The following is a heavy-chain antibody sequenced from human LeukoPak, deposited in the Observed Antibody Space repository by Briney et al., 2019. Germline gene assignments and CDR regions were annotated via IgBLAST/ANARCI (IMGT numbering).Heavy chain of an antibody. CDR2: IYYSGST. Sequence: SETLSLTCTVSGGSISSYYWSWIRQPPGKGLEWIGYIYYSGSTNYNPSLKSRVTISVDTSKNQFSLKLSSVTAADTAVYYCARALYCSSTSCYWFDPWGQGTLVTVFS. D-gene: IGHD2-2*01. J-gene: IGHJ5*02. CDR1: GGSISSYY. CDR3: ARALYCSSTSCYWFDP. V-gene: IGHV4-59*01.